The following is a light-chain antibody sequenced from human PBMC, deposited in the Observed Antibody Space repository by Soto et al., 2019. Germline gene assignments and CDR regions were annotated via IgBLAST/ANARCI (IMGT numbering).Light chain of an antibody. V-gene: IGKV4-1*01. J-gene: IGKJ4*01. CDR2: WAS. CDR1: QRHIFTSKNKNY. CDR3: QQYYTLPLT. Sequence: VMTQSPDSLPVSLAGRAIISCESSQRHIFTSKNKNYLGWYHEKPGQPPKVLLSWASARESGVPERFSGSGSGTLFTLSISSLQAEDVAVYYCQQYYTLPLTFGGGNKVDIK.